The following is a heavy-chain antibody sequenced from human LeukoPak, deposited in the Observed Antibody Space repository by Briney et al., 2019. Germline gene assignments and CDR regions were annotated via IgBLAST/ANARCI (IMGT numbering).Heavy chain of an antibody. CDR2: IGSDGFT. CDR1: GFTFSDYD. Sequence: GGSLRLSCAASGFTFSDYDMYWVRQVSGKDLEWVSTIGSDGFTYYPASVKGRFTISRENAKASLHLQMNSLTAGDTAVYYCSRENPSLVAMDVWGQGTTVTVSS. D-gene: IGHD6-6*01. V-gene: IGHV3-13*01. CDR3: SRENPSLVAMDV. J-gene: IGHJ6*02.